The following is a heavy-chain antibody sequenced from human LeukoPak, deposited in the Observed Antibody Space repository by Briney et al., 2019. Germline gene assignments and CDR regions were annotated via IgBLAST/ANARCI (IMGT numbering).Heavy chain of an antibody. CDR1: RFTLSSYE. V-gene: IGHV3-48*03. D-gene: IGHD2-15*01. Sequence: QPGGSLRLSCAASRFTLSSYEMNWVRQAPGKGLEWVSYISSSGSTIYYADSVKGRFTISRDNAKNSLYLQMNSLRAEDTAVYYCAGNVVVVAATRGYYYGMDVWGQGATVTVSS. J-gene: IGHJ6*02. CDR2: ISSSGSTI. CDR3: AGNVVVVAATRGYYYGMDV.